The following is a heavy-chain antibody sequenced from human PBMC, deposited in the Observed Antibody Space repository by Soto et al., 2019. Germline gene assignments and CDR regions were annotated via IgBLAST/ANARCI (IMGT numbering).Heavy chain of an antibody. CDR3: ARALSGRYGGTSYYFDY. J-gene: IGHJ4*02. CDR1: GGTISSGGYY. D-gene: IGHD1-26*01. V-gene: IGHV4-31*03. Sequence: QVQLQESGPALVKPSQTLSLTCTVSGGTISSGGYYWSWIRQHPGKGLEWIGYIYYSGSTYYNPSLKSRVTISVDTSKNQFSLKLSSVTAADTAVYYCARALSGRYGGTSYYFDYWGQGTLVTVSS. CDR2: IYYSGST.